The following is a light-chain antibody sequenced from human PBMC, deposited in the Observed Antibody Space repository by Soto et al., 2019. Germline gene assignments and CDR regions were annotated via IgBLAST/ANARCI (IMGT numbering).Light chain of an antibody. Sequence: EIVLTQSPGTLSLSAGERATLSCRASQSVGSSYLAWYQQKPGQAPTVLIYGASSRATGIPDRFSGSGSGTDFTLTISRLEPEDFAVYYCQNYDTSQTFGQGTKVDIK. V-gene: IGKV3-20*01. CDR1: QSVGSSY. CDR3: QNYDTSQT. CDR2: GAS. J-gene: IGKJ1*01.